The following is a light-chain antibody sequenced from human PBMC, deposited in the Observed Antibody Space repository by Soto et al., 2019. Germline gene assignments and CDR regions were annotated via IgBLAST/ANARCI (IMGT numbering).Light chain of an antibody. CDR3: AAWDDSLNGRV. V-gene: IGLV1-44*01. Sequence: QSVLIQPPSASGTPGQRVTISCSGSSSNIGSNTVNWYQQLPGTAPKLLIYSNNQRPSGVPDRFSGSKSGTSASLAISGLQSEDEADYYCAAWDDSLNGRVFGTGTKVTVL. CDR2: SNN. J-gene: IGLJ1*01. CDR1: SSNIGSNT.